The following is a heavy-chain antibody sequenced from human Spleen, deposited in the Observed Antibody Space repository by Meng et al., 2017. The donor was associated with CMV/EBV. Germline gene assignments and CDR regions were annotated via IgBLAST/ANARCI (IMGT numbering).Heavy chain of an antibody. CDR3: ARGYDFWSGYYKTYYYYGMDV. D-gene: IGHD3-3*01. CDR1: GFSFNNYA. V-gene: IGHV3-30-3*01. J-gene: IGHJ6*02. Sequence: GGSLRLSCAASGFSFNNYAVHWVRQAPGKGLEWVAVTSYDGTKKFYADSVKGRFTISRANSKNTLYLQMNSLRAEDTAVYYCARGYDFWSGYYKTYYYYGMDVWGQGTTVTVSS. CDR2: TSYDGTKK.